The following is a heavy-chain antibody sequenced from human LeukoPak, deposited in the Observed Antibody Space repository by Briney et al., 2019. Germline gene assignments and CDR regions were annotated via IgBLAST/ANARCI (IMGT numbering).Heavy chain of an antibody. CDR1: GFTFSSYY. CDR2: INPSGGST. J-gene: IGHJ4*02. D-gene: IGHD2-2*01. Sequence: ASVKVSCKASGFTFSSYYMHWVRQAPGQGLEWMGIINPSGGSTSYAQKFQGRVTMTRDTSTTTVYMELSSLRPEDTAVYFCARAADMTIDYWGQGTLVTVSS. CDR3: ARAADMTIDY. V-gene: IGHV1-46*01.